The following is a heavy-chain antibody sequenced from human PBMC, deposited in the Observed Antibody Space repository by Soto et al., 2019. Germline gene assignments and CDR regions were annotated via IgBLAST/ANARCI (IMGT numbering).Heavy chain of an antibody. CDR1: GGSISSYY. CDR2: IYYSGST. V-gene: IGHV4-59*01. J-gene: IGHJ4*02. Sequence: SETLSLTCTVSGGSISSYYWSWIRQPPGKGLEWIGYIYYSGSTNYNPSLKSRVTISVDTSKNQFSLKLSSVTAADTAVYYCASHGTRMATSVDYWGQGTMVTVSS. D-gene: IGHD5-12*01. CDR3: ASHGTRMATSVDY.